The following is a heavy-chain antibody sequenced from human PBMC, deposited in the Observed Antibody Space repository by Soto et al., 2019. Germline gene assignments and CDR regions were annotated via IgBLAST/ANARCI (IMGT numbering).Heavy chain of an antibody. CDR3: AKDESAGYYYFDY. V-gene: IGHV3-23*01. Sequence: GGSLRLSCAASGFAVSSNYMTWVRQAPGKGLEWVSVISNNGGSTYYADSVKGRFTISRDNSKNTLYLQMNSLRAEDTAVYYSAKDESAGYYYFDYWGQGTLVTVSS. CDR1: GFAVSSNY. J-gene: IGHJ4*02. CDR2: ISNNGGST. D-gene: IGHD3-9*01.